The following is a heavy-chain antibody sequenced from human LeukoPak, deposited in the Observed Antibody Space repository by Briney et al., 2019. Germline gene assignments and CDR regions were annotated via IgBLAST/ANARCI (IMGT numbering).Heavy chain of an antibody. V-gene: IGHV4-59*01. J-gene: IGHJ4*02. CDR2: IYYSGNT. Sequence: SETLSLTCTVSGGSISNYYWSWIRQPPGKGLDWIGYIYYSGNTNYNPSLKSRVTISVDTSKNQFSLKLNSVTAADTAVYYCARVRYCSTNRCYDREFDNWGQGTLVTVSS. CDR1: GGSISNYY. D-gene: IGHD2-2*01. CDR3: ARVRYCSTNRCYDREFDN.